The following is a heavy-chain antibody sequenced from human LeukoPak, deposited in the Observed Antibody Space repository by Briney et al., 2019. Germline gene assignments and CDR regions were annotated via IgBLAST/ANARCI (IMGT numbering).Heavy chain of an antibody. D-gene: IGHD6-19*01. CDR2: ISGSGVTT. Sequence: GGSLRLSCAASGFTFSSYGMSWVRQAPGKGLEWVSGISGSGVTTYSADSVKGRFTISRDSSKNTLYLQMNSLRAGDTAVYYGAKHSSGRYVSDYWGQGTLVTVSS. V-gene: IGHV3-23*01. J-gene: IGHJ4*02. CDR3: AKHSSGRYVSDY. CDR1: GFTFSSYG.